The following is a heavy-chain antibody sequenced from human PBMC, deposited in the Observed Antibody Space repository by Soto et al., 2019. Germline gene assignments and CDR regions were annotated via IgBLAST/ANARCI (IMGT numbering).Heavy chain of an antibody. Sequence: QVQLVESGGGVVQPGRSLRLSCAASGFTFSSYGMHWVRQAPGKGLEWVAVISYDGSNKYYADSVKGRFTISRDNSKNTLYLQMNSLRAEDTAVYYCAKDRGYSYGPPFYYYYGMDVWGQGTTFTVSS. V-gene: IGHV3-30*18. J-gene: IGHJ6*02. CDR3: AKDRGYSYGPPFYYYYGMDV. D-gene: IGHD5-18*01. CDR1: GFTFSSYG. CDR2: ISYDGSNK.